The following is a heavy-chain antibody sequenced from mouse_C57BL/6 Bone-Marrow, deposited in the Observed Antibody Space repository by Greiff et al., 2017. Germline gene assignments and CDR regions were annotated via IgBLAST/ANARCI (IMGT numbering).Heavy chain of an antibody. V-gene: IGHV3-6*01. Sequence: EVQLVESGPGLVKPSQSLSLTCSVTGYSITSGYYWNWIRQFPGNKLEWMGYISYDGSNNYNPSLKNRISITRYTSKNQFFLKLNSVTTEDPATYYCAIPSFDYWGQGTTLTVSS. CDR2: ISYDGSN. CDR1: GYSITSGYY. J-gene: IGHJ2*01. CDR3: AIPSFDY.